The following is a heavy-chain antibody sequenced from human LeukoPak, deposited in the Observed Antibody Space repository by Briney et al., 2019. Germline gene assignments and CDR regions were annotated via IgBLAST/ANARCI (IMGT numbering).Heavy chain of an antibody. Sequence: ASVKVSCKASGYTFTSYYMHWVRQAPGQGLEWVGIINPSGGSTSYAQKFQGRVTMTRDTSTSTVYMELSSLRSEDTAVYYCAADYTYYYGMDVWGQGTTVTVSS. J-gene: IGHJ6*02. CDR3: AADYTYYYGMDV. D-gene: IGHD4-11*01. V-gene: IGHV1-46*01. CDR2: INPSGGST. CDR1: GYTFTSYY.